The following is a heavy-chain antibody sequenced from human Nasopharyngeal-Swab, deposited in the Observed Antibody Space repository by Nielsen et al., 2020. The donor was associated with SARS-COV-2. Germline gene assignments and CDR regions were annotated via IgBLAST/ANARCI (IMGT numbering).Heavy chain of an antibody. CDR3: ARASSGSLDF. CDR1: GGSISSYY. Sequence: SETLSLTCTVSGGSISSYYWSWIRQPPGKGPEWIGYVYYSGSTNYNPSLKSRVTISVDTSKNQFSLKLNSVTAADTAVYYCARASSGSLDFWGQGTLVTVSS. J-gene: IGHJ4*02. V-gene: IGHV4-59*01. D-gene: IGHD6-19*01. CDR2: VYYSGST.